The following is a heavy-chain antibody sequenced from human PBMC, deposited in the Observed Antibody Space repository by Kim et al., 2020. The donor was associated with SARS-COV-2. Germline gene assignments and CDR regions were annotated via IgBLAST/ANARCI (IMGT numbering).Heavy chain of an antibody. V-gene: IGHV1-18*01. CDR3: ARAKYQLLDD. CDR2: NT. D-gene: IGHD2-2*01. Sequence: NTHYAQKLQGRVTMTTDTSTSTAYMELRSLRSDDTAVYYCARAKYQLLDDWGQGTLVTVSS. J-gene: IGHJ4*02.